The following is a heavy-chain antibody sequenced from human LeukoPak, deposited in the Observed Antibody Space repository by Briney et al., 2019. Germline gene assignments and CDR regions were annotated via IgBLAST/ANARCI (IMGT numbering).Heavy chain of an antibody. CDR3: AKTRPLDSSSWSHGDY. Sequence: PGGSLRLSCAASGFTFSSYAMSWVRQAPGKGLEWVSAISGSGDSTYYGVSVKGRFTISRDNSKNTLYLQMNSLRAEDTAVYYCAKTRPLDSSSWSHGDYWGQGTLVTVSS. CDR1: GFTFSSYA. V-gene: IGHV3-23*01. J-gene: IGHJ4*02. D-gene: IGHD6-13*01. CDR2: ISGSGDST.